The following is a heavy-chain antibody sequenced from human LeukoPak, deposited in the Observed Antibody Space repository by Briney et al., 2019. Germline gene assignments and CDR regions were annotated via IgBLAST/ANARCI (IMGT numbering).Heavy chain of an antibody. CDR1: GFTFSSYG. V-gene: IGHV3-30*18. J-gene: IGHJ4*02. CDR2: ISCDGSNK. CDR3: AKDSGGYTFIFDQ. D-gene: IGHD3-10*01. Sequence: GGSLRLSCAASGFTFSSYGIHWVRQAPGKGLEWVAVISCDGSNKYYADSVKGRFTISRDNSKNTLHLQMSSLRAEDTAVYYGAKDSGGYTFIFDQWGQGTLVTVSS.